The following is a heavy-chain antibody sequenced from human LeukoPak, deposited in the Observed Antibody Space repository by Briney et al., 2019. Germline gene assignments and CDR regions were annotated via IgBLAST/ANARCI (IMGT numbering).Heavy chain of an antibody. CDR3: ARYCNDFWSGYCHGFDY. D-gene: IGHD3-3*01. CDR1: GGSISSHY. Sequence: PSETLSLTCTVSGGSISSHYWSWIRQPPGKGLEWIGYIYYSGSTNYNPSLKSRVTISVDTSKNQFSLKLSSVTAADTAVYCCARYCNDFWSGYCHGFDYWGQGTLVTVSS. V-gene: IGHV4-59*11. CDR2: IYYSGST. J-gene: IGHJ4*02.